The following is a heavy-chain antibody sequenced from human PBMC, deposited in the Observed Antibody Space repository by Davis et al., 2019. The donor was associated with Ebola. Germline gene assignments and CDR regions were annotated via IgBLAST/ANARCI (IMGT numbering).Heavy chain of an antibody. CDR3: AKSSVAGTSGMDV. V-gene: IGHV3-23*01. J-gene: IGHJ6*02. CDR2: MSDSGGVT. CDR1: GFTFSSFG. D-gene: IGHD6-19*01. Sequence: PGGSLRLSCAASGFTFSSFGMSWVRQAPGKGLEWISAMSDSGGVTHYADSVKGRFAIYRENSKNTLYLQMNSLRAEDTAVYYCAKSSVAGTSGMDVWGQGTTVTVSS.